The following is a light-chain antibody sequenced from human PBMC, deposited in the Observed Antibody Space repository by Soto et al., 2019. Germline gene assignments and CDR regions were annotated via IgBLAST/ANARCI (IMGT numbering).Light chain of an antibody. CDR2: DAS. CDR3: QQYDTYWT. CDR1: QSIIGY. V-gene: IGKV1-5*01. Sequence: IQRTQSPSTLSSSIGDRVTITCRASQSIIGYLAWYQQKPGKAPKLLIYDASNLESGVPSRFSGSGSGTEFTLTISSLHPDDFATYYCQQYDTYWTFGQGTKVDI. J-gene: IGKJ1*01.